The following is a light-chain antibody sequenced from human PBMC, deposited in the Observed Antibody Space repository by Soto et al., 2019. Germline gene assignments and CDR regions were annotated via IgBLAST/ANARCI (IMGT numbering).Light chain of an antibody. V-gene: IGKV3-11*01. Sequence: EIVLTQSPATLSLSPGERATLSCRASQSVSSYLAWYQQKPGHAPRLLIYDASNRATGIPARFSGSGSGTDFTLPISSLEPEDFAVYYCQQRSNWLTFGPGTKVDIK. CDR2: DAS. CDR1: QSVSSY. J-gene: IGKJ3*01. CDR3: QQRSNWLT.